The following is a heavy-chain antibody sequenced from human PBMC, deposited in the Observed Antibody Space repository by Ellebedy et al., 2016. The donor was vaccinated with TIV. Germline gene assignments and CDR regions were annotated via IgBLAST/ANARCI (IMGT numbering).Heavy chain of an antibody. J-gene: IGHJ6*02. V-gene: IGHV3-30*18. D-gene: IGHD3-10*01. CDR3: AKEDRDGGMDV. CDR2: ISYDGSNK. Sequence: GESLKISCAASGFTFSSYGMHWVRQAPGKGLEWVAVISYDGSNKYYADSVKGRFTISRDNSKNTLYLQMNSLRAEDTAVYYCAKEDRDGGMDVWGQGTTVTVSS. CDR1: GFTFSSYG.